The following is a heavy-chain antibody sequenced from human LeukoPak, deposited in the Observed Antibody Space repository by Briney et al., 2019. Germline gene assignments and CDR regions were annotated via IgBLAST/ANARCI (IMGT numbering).Heavy chain of an antibody. CDR1: GGSFSGYY. CDR2: INHSGST. D-gene: IGHD3-9*01. J-gene: IGHJ3*02. V-gene: IGHV4-34*01. CDR3: ARAPRHYYDILTGYRGFDI. Sequence: SETLSLTCAVYGGSFSGYYWSWIRQPPGKGLEWIGEINHSGSTNYNPSLKSRVTISVDTSKNQFSLKLSSVTAADTAVYYCARAPRHYYDILTGYRGFDIWGQGTMVTVSS.